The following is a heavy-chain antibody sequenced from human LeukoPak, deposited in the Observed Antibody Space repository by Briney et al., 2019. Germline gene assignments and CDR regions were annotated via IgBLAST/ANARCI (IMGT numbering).Heavy chain of an antibody. CDR1: GYTFTGFH. CDR3: ARGGNIYCDYYLDY. D-gene: IGHD4-17*01. V-gene: IGHV1-2*02. CDR2: IDSNSGGT. J-gene: IGHJ4*02. Sequence: ASVKVSCKASGYTFTGFHMHWVRQTPGQGLEWMGWIDSNSGGTSYAQTFQGRVTMTRDTSISTAYMELSEMRSDDTAVYYCARGGNIYCDYYLDYWGQGTLVTVSS.